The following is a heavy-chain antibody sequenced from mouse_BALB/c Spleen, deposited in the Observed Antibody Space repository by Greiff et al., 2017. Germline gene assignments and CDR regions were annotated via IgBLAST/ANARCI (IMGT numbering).Heavy chain of an antibody. Sequence: EVKLVESGPGLVKPSQSLSLTCTVTGYSITSDYAWNWIRQFPGNKLEWMGYISYSGSTSYNPSLKSRISITRDTSKNQFFLQLNSVTTEDTATYYCARLYYGGYFDYWGQGTTLTVSS. D-gene: IGHD2-1*01. V-gene: IGHV3-2*02. CDR3: ARLYYGGYFDY. CDR1: GYSITSDYA. J-gene: IGHJ2*01. CDR2: ISYSGST.